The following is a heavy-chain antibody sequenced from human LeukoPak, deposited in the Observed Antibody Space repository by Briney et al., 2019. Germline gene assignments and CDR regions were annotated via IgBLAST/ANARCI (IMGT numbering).Heavy chain of an antibody. V-gene: IGHV4-59*01. J-gene: IGHJ3*02. Sequence: SETLSLTCTVTGGSISSYYWSWIRQPRGKGLEWIGYIYYSGSTNYNPSLKSRVTISVDTSKNQFSLKLSSVTAADTAVYYCARVGSSSWYGFAAFDIWGQGTMVTVSS. CDR1: GGSISSYY. CDR2: IYYSGST. D-gene: IGHD6-13*01. CDR3: ARVGSSSWYGFAAFDI.